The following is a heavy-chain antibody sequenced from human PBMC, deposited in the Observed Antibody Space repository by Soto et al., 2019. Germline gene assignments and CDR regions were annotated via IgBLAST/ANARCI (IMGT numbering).Heavy chain of an antibody. V-gene: IGHV3-21*05. D-gene: IGHD3-22*01. Sequence: GGSLRLSCAASGFTFSSYSMNWVRQAPGKGLEWVSYISSSSSYIYYADSVKGRFTISRDNAKNSLYLQMNSLRAEDTAVYYCAREDSGYKDAFDIWGQGTMVTVSS. CDR1: GFTFSSYS. CDR2: ISSSSSYI. CDR3: AREDSGYKDAFDI. J-gene: IGHJ3*02.